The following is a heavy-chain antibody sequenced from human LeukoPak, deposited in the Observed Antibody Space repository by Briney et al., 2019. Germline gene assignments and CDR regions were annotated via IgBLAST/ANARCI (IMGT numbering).Heavy chain of an antibody. J-gene: IGHJ4*02. D-gene: IGHD5-18*01. CDR1: GFTFSSYA. V-gene: IGHV3-64*01. CDR2: ISSNGGST. CDR3: ARAPQRGYSYGYGDY. Sequence: PGGSLRLSCAASGFTFSSYAMHWVRQAPGKGLEYVSAISSNGGSTYYANSVKGRFTISRDNSKNTLYLQIGSLRAEDMAVYYCARAPQRGYSYGYGDYWGQGTLVTVSS.